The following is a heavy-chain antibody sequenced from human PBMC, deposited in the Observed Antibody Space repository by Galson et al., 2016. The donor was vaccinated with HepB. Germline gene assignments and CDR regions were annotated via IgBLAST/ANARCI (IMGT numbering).Heavy chain of an antibody. V-gene: IGHV4-61*02. D-gene: IGHD2-21*01. CDR1: GASISSDNYY. CDR3: ARVIPALLDYYFDY. Sequence: TLSLTCTVSGASISSDNYYWSWIRQPAGEGPEWIGLIYTSGSTSYNPSLKSRVSISIDRSANLLSLRLTSVTAADPAVYFCARVIPALLDYYFDYWGQGTLVTVSS. J-gene: IGHJ4*02. CDR2: IYTSGST.